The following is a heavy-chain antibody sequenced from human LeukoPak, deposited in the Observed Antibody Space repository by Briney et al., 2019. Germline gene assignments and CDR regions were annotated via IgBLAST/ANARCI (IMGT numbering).Heavy chain of an antibody. CDR2: INPSGGST. CDR3: ARTVQYSSSPGDY. CDR1: GYTLTELS. V-gene: IGHV1-46*01. D-gene: IGHD6-6*01. Sequence: GASVKVSCKVSGYTLTELSMHWVRQAPGQGLEWMGIINPSGGSTSYAQKFQGRVTMTRDMSTSTVYMELSSLRSEDTAVYYCARTVQYSSSPGDYWGQGTLVTVSS. J-gene: IGHJ4*02.